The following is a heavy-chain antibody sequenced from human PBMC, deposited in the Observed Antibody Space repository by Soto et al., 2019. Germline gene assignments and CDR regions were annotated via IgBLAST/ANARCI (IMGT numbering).Heavy chain of an antibody. V-gene: IGHV1-58*01. CDR1: GFTFTSSA. Sequence: GASVKVSCKASGFTFTSSAVQWVRQARGQRLEWIGWIVVGSGNTNYAQKVQERVTITRDMSTSTAYMELSSLRSEDTAVYYCAADGCGGDCYYYYYGMDVWGQGTTVTVSS. D-gene: IGHD2-21*02. J-gene: IGHJ6*02. CDR2: IVVGSGNT. CDR3: AADGCGGDCYYYYYGMDV.